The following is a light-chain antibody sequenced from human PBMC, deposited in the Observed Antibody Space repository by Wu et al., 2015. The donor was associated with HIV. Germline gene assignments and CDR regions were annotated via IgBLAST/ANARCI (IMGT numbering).Light chain of an antibody. J-gene: IGKJ1*01. V-gene: IGKV3-20*01. Sequence: EIVLTQSPGTLSLSPGERTTLSCRASQTVASSYLAWYQQRPGQAPRLLIYGASSRATGIPDRFSGSGSGTDFTLIISRLEPADFAVYYCQQYGNSPSTFGQGTKVEIK. CDR1: QTVASSY. CDR3: QQYGNSPST. CDR2: GAS.